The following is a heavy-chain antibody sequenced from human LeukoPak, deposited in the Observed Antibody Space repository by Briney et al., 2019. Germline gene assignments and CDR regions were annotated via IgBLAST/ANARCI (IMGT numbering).Heavy chain of an antibody. J-gene: IGHJ4*02. CDR1: GFTFNSYT. Sequence: PGGSLRLSCAASGFTFNSYTMSWVRQAPGKGLEWVSAISDSGYSTYYADSVKGRFTISRDRSKNTVYLQMNGLRAEDTAIYYCAKRGTEVGATVAPGDYWGQGTLVTVSS. CDR3: AKRGTEVGATVAPGDY. V-gene: IGHV3-23*01. CDR2: ISDSGYST. D-gene: IGHD1-26*01.